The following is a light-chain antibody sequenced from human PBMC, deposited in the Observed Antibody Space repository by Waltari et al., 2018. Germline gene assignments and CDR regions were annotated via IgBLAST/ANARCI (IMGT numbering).Light chain of an antibody. CDR3: QQTSGPPT. CDR2: AAS. J-gene: IGKJ1*01. CDR1: QTISNY. V-gene: IGKV1-39*01. Sequence: DIQMTQSPSYLSASVGDRVTITCRASQTISNYLNWYQQKPGKAPKLLIYAASNLQSGVPSRFSGSGSGADFTLTIISLQPDDSATYICQQTSGPPTFGQGTKVEIK.